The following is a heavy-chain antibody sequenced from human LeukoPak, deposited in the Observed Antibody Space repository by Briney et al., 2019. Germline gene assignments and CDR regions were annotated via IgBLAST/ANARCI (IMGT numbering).Heavy chain of an antibody. D-gene: IGHD3-22*01. Sequence: SETLCLTCTVSGGSISSGGYYWSWIRQHPGKGLEWIGYIYYSGTTYYNPSLKSRVTISVDTSKNQFSLKLSSVTAADTAVYYCAASYSSGYSHGDYWGQGTLVTVSS. CDR3: AASYSSGYSHGDY. CDR1: GGSISSGGYY. J-gene: IGHJ4*02. V-gene: IGHV4-31*03. CDR2: IYYSGTT.